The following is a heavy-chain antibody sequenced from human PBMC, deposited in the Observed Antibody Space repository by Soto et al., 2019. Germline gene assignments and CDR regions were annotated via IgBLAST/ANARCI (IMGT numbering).Heavy chain of an antibody. D-gene: IGHD3-10*01. Sequence: QVQLQESGPGLVKPSETLSLTCTVSGGSVSSXXXXXXXXXXXPGKGLEWIGYIYSSGSTNYNPSLKSRVTIPVDTSKNQFALKLSSVTAADTAVYYCARALKFDGEGWFDPWGQGTLVTVSS. CDR1: GGSVSSXXXX. CDR2: IYSSGST. V-gene: IGHV4-61*01. J-gene: IGHJ5*02. CDR3: ARALKFDGEGWFDP.